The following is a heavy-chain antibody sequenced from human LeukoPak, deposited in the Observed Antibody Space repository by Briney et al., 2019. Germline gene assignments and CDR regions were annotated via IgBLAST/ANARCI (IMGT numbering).Heavy chain of an antibody. CDR2: INTNTGNP. J-gene: IGHJ5*02. CDR3: ARSTIAAWFGVGWFDP. Sequence: ASVKVSYKASGYSFTKYAMNWVRQAPGQGLEWMGWINTNTGNPTYAQGFTGRFVFSLDTSVSTAYLQISSLKAEDTAVYYCARSTIAAWFGVGWFDPWGQGTLVTVSA. D-gene: IGHD3-10*01. V-gene: IGHV7-4-1*02. CDR1: GYSFTKYA.